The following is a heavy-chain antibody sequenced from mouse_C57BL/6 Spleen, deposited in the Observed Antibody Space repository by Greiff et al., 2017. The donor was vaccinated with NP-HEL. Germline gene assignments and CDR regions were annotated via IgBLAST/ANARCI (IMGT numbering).Heavy chain of an antibody. J-gene: IGHJ2*01. CDR1: GYTFTSYW. CDR3: ARGGIQTGNDY. Sequence: QVQLQQSGAELVKPGASVKLSCKASGYTFTSYWMHWVKQRPGQGLEWIGMIHPNSGSTNYNEKFKSKATLTVDKSSSTAYMQLSSLTSEDSAVYYCARGGIQTGNDYWGQGTTLTVSS. CDR2: IHPNSGST. V-gene: IGHV1-64*01. D-gene: IGHD4-1*01.